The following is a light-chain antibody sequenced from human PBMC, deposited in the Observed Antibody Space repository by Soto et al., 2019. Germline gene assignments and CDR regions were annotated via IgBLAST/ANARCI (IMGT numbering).Light chain of an antibody. CDR3: QQYDDIPYT. J-gene: IGKJ2*01. Sequence: DIQMTQSPSSLSTSVGDRVTITCQASQDISDYVNWYQQKPGKAPNLLIYDAFNLKTGVPSRFSASRSGTDFTFTNSSLHPEHFATYFCQQYDDIPYTFGQGTMLEIK. CDR1: QDISDY. CDR2: DAF. V-gene: IGKV1-33*01.